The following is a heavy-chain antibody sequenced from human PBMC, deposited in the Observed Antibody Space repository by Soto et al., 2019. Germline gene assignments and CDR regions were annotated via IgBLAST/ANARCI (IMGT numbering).Heavy chain of an antibody. Sequence: ASVKDYFKASGYTFTSYDISWVQQAPGQGLKRMGWISAYKGNTNYAQKLQGRVTMTTDSSTSTAYMELRSLRSDDTAVYYCARALDSSDPYGMDVWGQGTTVTVSS. V-gene: IGHV1-18*01. CDR1: GYTFTSYD. J-gene: IGHJ6*02. D-gene: IGHD6-19*01. CDR3: ARALDSSDPYGMDV. CDR2: ISAYKGNT.